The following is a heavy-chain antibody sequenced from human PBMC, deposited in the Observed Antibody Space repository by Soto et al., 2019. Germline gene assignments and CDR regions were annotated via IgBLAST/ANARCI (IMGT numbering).Heavy chain of an antibody. CDR2: IRSKANSYAT. D-gene: IGHD1-26*01. J-gene: IGHJ4*02. Sequence: EVQLVESGGGLVQPGGSLKLSCAASGFTFSGSAMHWVRQASGKGLEWVGRIRSKANSYATAYAASVKGRFTISRDDSKNTAYLQMNSLKTEDTAVYYCTSLSGSYLFDYWGQGTLVTVSS. CDR1: GFTFSGSA. V-gene: IGHV3-73*02. CDR3: TSLSGSYLFDY.